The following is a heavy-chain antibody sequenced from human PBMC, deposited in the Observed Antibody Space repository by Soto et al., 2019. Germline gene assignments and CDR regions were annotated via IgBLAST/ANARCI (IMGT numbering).Heavy chain of an antibody. CDR3: ASSGYCSSTSCYRSFDY. CDR1: GYTFTSYA. J-gene: IGHJ4*02. V-gene: IGHV1-3*01. D-gene: IGHD2-2*03. Sequence: QVQLVQSGAEVKKPGASVKVSCKASGYTFTSYAMHWVRQAPGQRLEWMGWINAGNGNTKYSQKFQGRVTITRDTAASTGYMEMSSLRSEDTAVYYCASSGYCSSTSCYRSFDYWGQGTLVTVSS. CDR2: INAGNGNT.